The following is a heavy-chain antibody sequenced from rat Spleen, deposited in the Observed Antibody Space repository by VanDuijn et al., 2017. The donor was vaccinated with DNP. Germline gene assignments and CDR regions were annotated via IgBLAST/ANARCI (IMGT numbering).Heavy chain of an antibody. Sequence: EVQLVESGGGLVQPGRSLKLSCAASGFTFSNYGMAWVRQTPTKGLEWVASISYEGSSTYYGDSVKGRFTISRDNAKSTLYLQMNSLRSEDTATYYCARHPYGGYVDYFDYWGQGVMVTVSS. CDR1: GFTFSNYG. CDR3: ARHPYGGYVDYFDY. J-gene: IGHJ2*01. CDR2: ISYEGSST. V-gene: IGHV5-29*01. D-gene: IGHD1-11*01.